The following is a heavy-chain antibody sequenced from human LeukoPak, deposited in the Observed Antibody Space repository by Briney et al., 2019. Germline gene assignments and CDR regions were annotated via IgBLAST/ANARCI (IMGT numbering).Heavy chain of an antibody. V-gene: IGHV1-2*02. D-gene: IGHD3-3*01. CDR1: GYTFTGYY. J-gene: IGHJ4*02. CDR2: INPNSGGT. Sequence: ASVKVSCKASGYTFTGYYMHWVRQAPGQGLEGMGWINPNSGGTNYAQKFQGRVTMTRDTSISTAYMELSRLRSDDTAVHYCATETRFNNYDFWSGVRYWGQGTLVTVSS. CDR3: ATETRFNNYDFWSGVRY.